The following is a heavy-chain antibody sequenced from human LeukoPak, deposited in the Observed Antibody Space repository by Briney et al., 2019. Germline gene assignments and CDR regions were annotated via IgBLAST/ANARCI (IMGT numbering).Heavy chain of an antibody. D-gene: IGHD6-19*01. CDR3: ARDREQWLKDY. V-gene: IGHV1-2*02. CDR2: INPNSGGT. Sequence: ASMKVSCKAFGYTFTDFYIHWVRQAPGQGLEWMGWINPNSGGTNYAQKFQGRVTMTRDTSISTAYMELSRLRSDDTAVYYCARDREQWLKDYWGQGTLVTVSS. CDR1: GYTFTDFY. J-gene: IGHJ4*02.